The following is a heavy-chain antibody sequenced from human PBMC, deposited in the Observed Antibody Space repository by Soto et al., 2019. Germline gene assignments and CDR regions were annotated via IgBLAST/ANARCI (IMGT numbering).Heavy chain of an antibody. D-gene: IGHD6-19*01. J-gene: IGHJ6*02. V-gene: IGHV3-48*03. CDR3: AREGFSSYGMDV. CDR1: GFTFSSYE. Sequence: GGSLRLSCAASGFTFSSYEMNWVRQAPGKGLEWVSYISSGGSTIYYADSVKGRFTISRDNATSSLYLQMNTLRAEDTAAYYCAREGFSSYGMDVWGQGTTVTVSS. CDR2: ISSGGSTI.